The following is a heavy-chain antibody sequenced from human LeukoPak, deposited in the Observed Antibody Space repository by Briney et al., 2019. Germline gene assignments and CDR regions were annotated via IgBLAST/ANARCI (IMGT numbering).Heavy chain of an antibody. CDR2: ISSGGGDET. J-gene: IGHJ4*02. D-gene: IGHD2-2*01. CDR3: ARDSRSHCSSTACYGPYFDY. Sequence: GGSLRLSCAASGFTFSSCAMSWVRQAPGKGLEWVSSISSGGGDETYYTDSVKGRFTISRDSAKNSLFLQMNSLRAEDTAVYYCARDSRSHCSSTACYGPYFDYWGQGTLVTVSS. CDR1: GFTFSSCA. V-gene: IGHV3-23*01.